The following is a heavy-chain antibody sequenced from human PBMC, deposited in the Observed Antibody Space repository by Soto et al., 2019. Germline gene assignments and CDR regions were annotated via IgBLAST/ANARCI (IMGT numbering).Heavy chain of an antibody. CDR1: GFTFSDAW. CDR2: IKSKSDGGTT. CDR3: TTDLWRIAVVVGSTGYFNP. J-gene: IGHJ5*02. D-gene: IGHD2-15*01. Sequence: GGSLRLSCAASGFTFSDAWMSWGRQAPGKGLDWVGRIKSKSDGGTTEYAAPVRGRFTISRDDSKNTLYLQMNSLKTEDTAVYYCTTDLWRIAVVVGSTGYFNPWGQGTPVTVSS. V-gene: IGHV3-15*01.